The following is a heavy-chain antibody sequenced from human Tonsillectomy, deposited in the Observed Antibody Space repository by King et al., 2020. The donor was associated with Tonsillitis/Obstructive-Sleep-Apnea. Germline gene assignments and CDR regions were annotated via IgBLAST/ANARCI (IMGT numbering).Heavy chain of an antibody. CDR3: ARYHYGSGSYYNPSYYYYHMDV. D-gene: IGHD3-10*01. J-gene: IGHJ6*03. V-gene: IGHV2-5*02. CDR2: IYWDDDK. Sequence: TLKESGPTLVKPTQTLTLTCTFSGFSLSTSGVGVGWIRQPPGKALECLALIYWDDDKRYSPSLKSRLTITKDTSKNQVVLTMTNMDPADTATYYCARYHYGSGSYYNPSYYYYHMDVWGIGTTVTVSS. CDR1: GFSLSTSGVG.